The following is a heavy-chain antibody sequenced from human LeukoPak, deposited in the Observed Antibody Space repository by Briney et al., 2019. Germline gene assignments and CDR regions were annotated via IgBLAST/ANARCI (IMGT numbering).Heavy chain of an antibody. V-gene: IGHV1-69*05. Sequence: SVKVSCKASGGTFSSYAISWVRQAPGQGLEWMGGIIPIFGTANYAQKLQGRVTMTTDTSTSTAYMELRSLRSDDTAVYYCARLEVHYDILTGPPRYWGQGTLVTVSS. CDR3: ARLEVHYDILTGPPRY. CDR2: IIPIFGTA. J-gene: IGHJ4*02. D-gene: IGHD3-9*01. CDR1: GGTFSSYA.